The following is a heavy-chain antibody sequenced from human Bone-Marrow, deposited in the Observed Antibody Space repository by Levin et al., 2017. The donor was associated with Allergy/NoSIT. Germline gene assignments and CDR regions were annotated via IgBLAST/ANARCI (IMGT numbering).Heavy chain of an antibody. CDR2: VYYTGDT. CDR1: GGSFSDYH. Sequence: SETLSLTCAVSGGSFSDYHWSWIRQSPGKGLEWIAEVYYTGDTDYNPSLESRVTISADTSTGQFSLSLRSVTAADTGVYYCAGALSKFDYWSQGTLVTVAS. V-gene: IGHV4-34*01. D-gene: IGHD4/OR15-4a*01. J-gene: IGHJ4*02. CDR3: AGALSKFDY.